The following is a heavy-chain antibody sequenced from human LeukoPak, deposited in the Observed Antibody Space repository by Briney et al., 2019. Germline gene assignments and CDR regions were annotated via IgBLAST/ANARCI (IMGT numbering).Heavy chain of an antibody. CDR2: INPNSSGT. J-gene: IGHJ5*02. D-gene: IGHD2-21*01. CDR1: GYSFTDYY. Sequence: ASVKLSCKTSGYSFTDYYMHWVRQAPGQGLEWMGWINPNSSGTSSAQKFQGRVTMTRDTSISTVYMEVSWLTSDDTAIYYCARADRLHGGPYLIGPWGQGTLVTVSS. V-gene: IGHV1-2*02. CDR3: ARADRLHGGPYLIGP.